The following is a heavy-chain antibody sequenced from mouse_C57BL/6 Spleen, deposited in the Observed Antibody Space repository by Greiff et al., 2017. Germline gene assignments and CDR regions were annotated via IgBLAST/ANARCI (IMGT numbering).Heavy chain of an antibody. J-gene: IGHJ2*01. CDR3: ATYYYGSSHDY. V-gene: IGHV1-7*01. D-gene: IGHD1-1*01. CDR2: INPSSGYT. Sequence: VQLQQSEAELAKPGASVKLSCKASGYTFTSYWMHWVKQRPGQGLEWIGYINPSSGYTKYNQKFKDKATLTADKSSSTAYMQLSSLTYEDSAVYYCATYYYGSSHDYWGQGTTLTVSS. CDR1: GYTFTSYW.